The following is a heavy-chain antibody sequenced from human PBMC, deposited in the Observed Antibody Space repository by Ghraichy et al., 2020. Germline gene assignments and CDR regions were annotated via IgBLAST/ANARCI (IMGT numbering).Heavy chain of an antibody. CDR1: GGTIDSYI. Sequence: SVKVSCKASGGTIDSYILTWVRQAPGQGLEWLGGIIPNFESPHYARKFQGRLTITTDESTSTVYMELSSLRSDDTAFYYCATGQRRSDFDRGYWYFDLWGRGTLVTVSS. CDR3: ATGQRRSDFDRGYWYFDL. V-gene: IGHV1-69*05. D-gene: IGHD2-21*02. CDR2: IIPNFESP. J-gene: IGHJ2*01.